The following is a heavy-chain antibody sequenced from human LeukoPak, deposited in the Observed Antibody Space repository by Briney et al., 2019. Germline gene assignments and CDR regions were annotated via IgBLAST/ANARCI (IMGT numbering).Heavy chain of an antibody. CDR2: IIPIFGTA. J-gene: IGHJ5*02. V-gene: IGHV1-69*13. D-gene: IGHD2-15*01. CDR3: ARYCSGGSCYGRNNWFDP. CDR1: GGTFSSYA. Sequence: SVKVSCKASGGTFSSYAISWVRQAPGQGLEWMGGIIPIFGTANYAQKFQGRVTITADESTSTAYMELSSLRSEDTAVYYCARYCSGGSCYGRNNWFDPWGQGTLVTVSS.